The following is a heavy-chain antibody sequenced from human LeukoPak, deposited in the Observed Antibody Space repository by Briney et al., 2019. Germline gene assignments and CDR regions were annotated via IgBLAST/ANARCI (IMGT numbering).Heavy chain of an antibody. CDR1: GYTLTELS. CDR3: ATIPAWATAGTVDWFDP. CDR2: FDPEEGET. Sequence: ASVKVSCKVSGYTLTELSMHWVRQAPGKGLEWMGGFDPEEGETIYAQKFQGRVTMTEDTSTDTAYMELSNLRSEDTAVYYCATIPAWATAGTVDWFDPWGQGTLVTVSS. V-gene: IGHV1-24*01. J-gene: IGHJ5*02. D-gene: IGHD6-13*01.